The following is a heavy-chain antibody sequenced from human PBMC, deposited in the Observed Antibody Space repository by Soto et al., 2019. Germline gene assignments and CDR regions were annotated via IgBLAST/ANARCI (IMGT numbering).Heavy chain of an antibody. Sequence: SETLSLTCAVSGGSISSGGYSWSWIRQPPGKGLEWIGYIYHSGSTYYNPSLKSRVTISVDRSKNQFSLKLSSVTAADTAVYYCARGRGSSWYGGYFDYWGQGTPVTVS. CDR2: IYHSGST. CDR1: GGSISSGGYS. V-gene: IGHV4-30-2*01. D-gene: IGHD6-13*01. CDR3: ARGRGSSWYGGYFDY. J-gene: IGHJ4*02.